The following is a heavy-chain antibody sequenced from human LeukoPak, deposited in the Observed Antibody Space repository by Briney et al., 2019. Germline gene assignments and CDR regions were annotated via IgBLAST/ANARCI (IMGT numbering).Heavy chain of an antibody. CDR1: GFIFDDYA. D-gene: IGHD5-12*01. Sequence: GGSLRLSCAASGFIFDDYAMHWVRQAPGKGLEWVSLISGDGGSTYYADSVKGRFTISRDNSKNSLYLQMNSLRTEDTALYYCAKDSSGYDSSSWFDPWGQGTLVTVSS. J-gene: IGHJ5*02. V-gene: IGHV3-43*02. CDR2: ISGDGGST. CDR3: AKDSSGYDSSSWFDP.